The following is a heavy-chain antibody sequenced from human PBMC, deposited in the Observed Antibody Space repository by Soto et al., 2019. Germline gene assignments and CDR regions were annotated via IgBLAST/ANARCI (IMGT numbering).Heavy chain of an antibody. J-gene: IGHJ5*02. CDR1: GYTFTSYE. CDR3: ARGIKYGAYSRWFDP. CDR2: MNPNSGKT. V-gene: IGHV1-8*01. Sequence: QVQLVQSGAEVKKPGASVKVSCKASGYTFTSYEINWVLQATGQGLEYLGWMNPNSGKTAYVQKFQGRVTMTWDTSITAASMELSSLRSEDTAVYFCARGIKYGAYSRWFDPWGQGTLVTVSS. D-gene: IGHD4-17*01.